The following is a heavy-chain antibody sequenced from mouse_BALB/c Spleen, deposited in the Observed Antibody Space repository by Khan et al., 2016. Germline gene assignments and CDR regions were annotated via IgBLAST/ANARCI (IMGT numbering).Heavy chain of an antibody. J-gene: IGHJ2*01. CDR2: IDPENGNS. CDR3: ARSPYFFDH. CDR1: GFNIKDYY. V-gene: IGHV14-1*02. Sequence: VQLQPPGAELVRPGALVKLTCKASGFNIKDYYMHWVKQRPEQGLEWIGWIDPENGNSIYDPKFQGKASITADTSSNTAYLQFNSLTSEDTAVYYCARSPYFFDHCGQGTTLTVSS.